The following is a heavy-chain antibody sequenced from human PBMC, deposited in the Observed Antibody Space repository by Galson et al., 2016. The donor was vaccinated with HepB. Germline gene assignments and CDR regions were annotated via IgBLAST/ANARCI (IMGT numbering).Heavy chain of an antibody. Sequence: SLRLSCAASGLSFSPYAVSGARQAPGKGLECVSAINGTGTITKYADSVKGRFTISRDNSKNTMYLQVNSLRAEDTAVYYCTKGGLGNYYPFGMDVWGHGTTVTVSS. CDR3: TKGGLGNYYPFGMDV. V-gene: IGHV3-23*01. CDR2: INGTGTIT. D-gene: IGHD3/OR15-3a*01. J-gene: IGHJ6*02. CDR1: GLSFSPYA.